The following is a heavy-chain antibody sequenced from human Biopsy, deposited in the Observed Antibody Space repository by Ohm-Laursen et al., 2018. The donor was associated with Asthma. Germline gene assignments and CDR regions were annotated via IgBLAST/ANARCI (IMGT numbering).Heavy chain of an antibody. CDR3: ARAQDYYDSRGYYRSFDY. CDR1: YGSITSGGYY. J-gene: IGHJ4*02. Sequence: TLSLTCTVSYGSITSGGYYWTWIRQHPGKGLEWIGFIYYSGSTYYNPYLKRRVSISIDTSKNQFSLKLSSGTAADTAVYYVARAQDYYDSRGYYRSFDYWGQGTLVTVSS. CDR2: IYYSGST. V-gene: IGHV4-31*03. D-gene: IGHD3-22*01.